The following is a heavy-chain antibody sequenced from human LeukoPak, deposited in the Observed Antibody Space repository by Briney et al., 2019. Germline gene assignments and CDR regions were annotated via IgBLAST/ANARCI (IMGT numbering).Heavy chain of an antibody. J-gene: IGHJ6*04. CDR3: ARGTVVVPAARDYYYGMDV. Sequence: SGTLSLTCAVSGGSISSSNWWSWVRQPPGKGLEWIGEICHSGSTNYNPSLKSRVTISVDKSKNQFSLKLSSVTAADTAVYYCARGTVVVPAARDYYYGMDVWGKGTTVTVSS. D-gene: IGHD2-2*01. CDR2: ICHSGST. CDR1: GGSISSSNW. V-gene: IGHV4-4*02.